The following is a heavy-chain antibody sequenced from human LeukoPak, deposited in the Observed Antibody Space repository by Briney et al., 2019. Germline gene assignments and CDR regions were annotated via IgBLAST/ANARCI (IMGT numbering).Heavy chain of an antibody. CDR1: GGTFSSYA. CDR3: ASQRERSPLSF. D-gene: IGHD5-24*01. Sequence: SVKVSCKASGGTFSSYAISWVRQAPAQGLEWMGGIIPIFGTANYAQKFQGRVTMTRDTSTSTVYMELSSLRSEDTAVYYCASQRERSPLSFWGQGTLVTVSS. J-gene: IGHJ4*02. CDR2: IIPIFGTA. V-gene: IGHV1-69*05.